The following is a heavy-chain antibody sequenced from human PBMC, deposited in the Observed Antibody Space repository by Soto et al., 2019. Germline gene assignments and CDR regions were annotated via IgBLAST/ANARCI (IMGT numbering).Heavy chain of an antibody. Sequence: QLHLVQSGAVVKKPGASVTFSCSASGYPVTAYYMHWVRQAPGRGLEGMGGINPATGAAKYTQTFQGRVPLTRDTSTSTVFMQLSGLASEDTAVFYFARGGGVGVAGSAAFDMWGQGTLVTVSS. CDR2: INPATGAA. J-gene: IGHJ3*02. V-gene: IGHV1-2*02. CDR1: GYPVTAYY. D-gene: IGHD3-3*01. CDR3: ARGGGVGVAGSAAFDM.